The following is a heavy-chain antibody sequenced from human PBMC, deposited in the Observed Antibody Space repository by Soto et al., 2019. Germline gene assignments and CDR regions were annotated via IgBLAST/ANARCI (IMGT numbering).Heavy chain of an antibody. V-gene: IGHV1-3*01. J-gene: IGHJ4*02. CDR1: GYTFTSYA. D-gene: IGHD6-13*01. Sequence: ASVKVSCKASGYTFTSYAMHWVRQAPGQRLEWMGWINAGNGNTKYSQKFQGRVTITRDTSASTDYMELGSLRSEDKAVYYCARDEESSGWSFDYWGQGTLVTVSS. CDR2: INAGNGNT. CDR3: ARDEESSGWSFDY.